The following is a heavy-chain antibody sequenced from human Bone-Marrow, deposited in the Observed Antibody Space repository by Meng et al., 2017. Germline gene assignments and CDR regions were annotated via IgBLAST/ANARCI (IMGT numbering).Heavy chain of an antibody. Sequence: QVQLQESGPGLVKPSQTLSLTVTVSGGSISSGDYYWTWIRQPPGKGLEWIGYIYYSGSTYYNPSLNSRLTISVDTSKNQFSLKLSSVTAADTAVYYCARDLNAGGILVSWGQGTLVTVSS. CDR1: GGSISSGDYY. CDR3: ARDLNAGGILVS. CDR2: IYYSGST. D-gene: IGHD3-16*01. V-gene: IGHV4-30-4*01. J-gene: IGHJ5*02.